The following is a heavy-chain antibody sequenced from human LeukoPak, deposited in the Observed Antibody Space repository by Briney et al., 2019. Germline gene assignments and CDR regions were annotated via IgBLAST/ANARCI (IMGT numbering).Heavy chain of an antibody. V-gene: IGHV1-69*13. D-gene: IGHD6-13*01. Sequence: SVKVSCKASGGTFSSYAISWVRQAPGQGLEWMGGIIPIFGTADYAQKFQGRVTITADESTSTAYMELSSLRSEDTAVYFCASAPRYSSSWPNNWFDPWGQGTLVTVSS. CDR1: GGTFSSYA. J-gene: IGHJ5*02. CDR2: IIPIFGTA. CDR3: ASAPRYSSSWPNNWFDP.